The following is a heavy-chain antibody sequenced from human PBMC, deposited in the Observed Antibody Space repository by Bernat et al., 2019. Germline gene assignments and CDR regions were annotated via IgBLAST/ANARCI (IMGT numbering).Heavy chain of an antibody. CDR2: IWYDGSNK. D-gene: IGHD2-15*01. V-gene: IGHV3-33*01. CDR3: ARDPAPRVVVAARGWFDP. Sequence: QVQLVESGGGVVQPGRSLILSCAASGFTFSSYGMHWVRQAPGKGLEWVAVIWYDGSNKYYADSVQGRFTISRDNSKNTLYLQMNSLRAEDTAVYYCARDPAPRVVVAARGWFDPWGQETLVTVSS. J-gene: IGHJ5*02. CDR1: GFTFSSYG.